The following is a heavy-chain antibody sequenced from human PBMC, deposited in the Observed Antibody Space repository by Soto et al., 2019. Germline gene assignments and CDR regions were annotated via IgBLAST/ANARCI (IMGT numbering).Heavy chain of an antibody. Sequence: PSETLSLTCTVSGGSISSGGYYWSWIRQHPGKGLEWIGYIYYSGSTYYNPSLKSRVTISVDTSKNQFSLKLSSVTAADTAVYYCARVPFYYGSGSYSPIKNYYYYYGMDVWGQATTVTVPS. J-gene: IGHJ6*02. D-gene: IGHD3-10*01. CDR1: GGSISSGGYY. CDR3: ARVPFYYGSGSYSPIKNYYYYYGMDV. CDR2: IYYSGST. V-gene: IGHV4-31*03.